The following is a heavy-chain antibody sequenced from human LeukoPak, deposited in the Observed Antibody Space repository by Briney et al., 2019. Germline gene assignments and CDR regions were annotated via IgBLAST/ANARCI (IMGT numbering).Heavy chain of an antibody. CDR1: GGSFSSSYY. V-gene: IGHV4-61*01. Sequence: SETLSLTCAVSGGSFSSSYYWSWIRQPPGKGLEWIGYIYYSGSTNYNPSLKSRVTISVDTSKNQFSLKLSSVTAADTAVYYCARASYSSGWYRFDYWGQGTLVTVSS. CDR2: IYYSGST. D-gene: IGHD6-19*01. CDR3: ARASYSSGWYRFDY. J-gene: IGHJ4*02.